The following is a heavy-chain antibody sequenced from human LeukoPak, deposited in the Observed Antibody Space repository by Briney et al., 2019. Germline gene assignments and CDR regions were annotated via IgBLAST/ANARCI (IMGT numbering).Heavy chain of an antibody. CDR3: ARAGRNYDILTGYYMGRGYFDY. CDR2: IKQDGSEK. CDR1: GFTFSSYW. Sequence: GFLRLSCAASGFTFSSYWMSWVRQAPGKGLEWVANIKQDGSEKYYVDSVKGRFTISRDNAKNSLYLQMNSLRAEDTAVYYCARAGRNYDILTGYYMGRGYFDYWGQGTLVTVSS. V-gene: IGHV3-7*01. D-gene: IGHD3-9*01. J-gene: IGHJ4*02.